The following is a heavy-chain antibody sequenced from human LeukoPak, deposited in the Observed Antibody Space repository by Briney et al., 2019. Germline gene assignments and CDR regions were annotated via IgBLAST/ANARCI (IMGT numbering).Heavy chain of an antibody. CDR2: ISSSGSTI. CDR3: ARDPSDYYGSGSYYIDY. V-gene: IGHV3-48*04. J-gene: IGHJ4*02. CDR1: GFTFSSYA. D-gene: IGHD3-10*01. Sequence: GGSLRLSCAASGFTFSSYAMSWVRQAPGKGLEWVSYISSSGSTIYYADSVKGRFTISRDNAKNSLYLQMNSLRAEDTAVYYCARDPSDYYGSGSYYIDYWGQGTLVTVSS.